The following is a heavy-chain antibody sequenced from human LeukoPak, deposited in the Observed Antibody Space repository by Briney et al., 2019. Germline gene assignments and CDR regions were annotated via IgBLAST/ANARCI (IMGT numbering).Heavy chain of an antibody. V-gene: IGHV3-23*01. CDR1: GFSFSNYG. CDR3: ARGLMYYGSGSYAY. J-gene: IGHJ4*02. CDR2: ITGNGATT. D-gene: IGHD3-10*01. Sequence: GGSLRLSCAASGFSFSNYGMNWVRQAPGKGLEWVSGITGNGATTYYADSVKGRFTISRDNSRNTVYLQMNSLRAEDTAVYYCARGLMYYGSGSYAYWGQGTLVTVSS.